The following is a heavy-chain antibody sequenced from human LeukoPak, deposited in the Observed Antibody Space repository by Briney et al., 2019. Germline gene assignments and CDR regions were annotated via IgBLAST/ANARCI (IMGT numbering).Heavy chain of an antibody. Sequence: GGSLRLSCAASGFTFSNYGMHWVRQAPGKGLQWVAVIWYNGSNKYYADSVKGRFTISRDNSKNTLSLQMNSLRAEDTAVYYCARGGRAAAGTFDYWGQGILVTVSS. V-gene: IGHV3-33*01. D-gene: IGHD6-13*01. CDR1: GFTFSNYG. CDR3: ARGGRAAAGTFDY. CDR2: IWYNGSNK. J-gene: IGHJ4*02.